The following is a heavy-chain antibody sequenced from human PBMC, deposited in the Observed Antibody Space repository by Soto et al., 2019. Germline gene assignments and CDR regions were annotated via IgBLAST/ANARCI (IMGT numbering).Heavy chain of an antibody. CDR1: GFTFSDHY. CDR2: ISNSGSFT. CDR3: VRSADNYDVLDY. V-gene: IGHV3-11*06. J-gene: IGHJ4*02. D-gene: IGHD3-10*02. Sequence: VGSLRLSCAASGFTFSDHYMSWIRQAPGKGLEWIGYISNSGSFTRYADSVKARFSISRDNGKNSLYLQLNSLRDDDTTIYYCVRSADNYDVLDYWGGGTPVTVSS.